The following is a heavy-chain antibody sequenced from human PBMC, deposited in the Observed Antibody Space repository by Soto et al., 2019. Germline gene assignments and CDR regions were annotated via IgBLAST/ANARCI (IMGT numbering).Heavy chain of an antibody. J-gene: IGHJ6*02. CDR2: IYYSGST. D-gene: IGHD1-26*01. CDR3: ARWDRDYYGMDV. V-gene: IGHV4-31*03. CDR1: GGSISSGGYY. Sequence: SETLSLTCTVTGGSISSGGYYWSWIRQHPGKGLEWIGYIYYSGSTYYNPSLKSRATISVDTSKNQFSLKLSSVTAADTAVYYCARWDRDYYGMDVWGQGTTVTVS.